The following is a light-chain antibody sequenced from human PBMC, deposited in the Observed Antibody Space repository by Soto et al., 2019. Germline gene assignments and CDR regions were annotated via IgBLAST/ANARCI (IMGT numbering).Light chain of an antibody. CDR2: LAS. J-gene: IGKJ1*01. CDR1: QDISNY. CDR3: QQLESDPPWT. V-gene: IGKV1-9*01. Sequence: IQLTQSPSSLSASVGDRVTVTCRASQDISNYLAWYQQSPGRAPKLLIYLASTLESGVPSRFSGSRSWTDFTLTISSLQPEDFATYYCQQLESDPPWTFGQGTRVEIK.